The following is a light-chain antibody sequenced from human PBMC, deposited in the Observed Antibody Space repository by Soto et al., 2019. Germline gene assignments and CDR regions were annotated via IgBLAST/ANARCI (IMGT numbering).Light chain of an antibody. V-gene: IGKV3-20*01. Sequence: EIVLTQSPGTLSLSPGERATLSCCASQSIRSNDVAWYQQKPGQAPRLLIYGASSRATGIPDRFSGSGSGTDFTLTISRLEPEDFAVYYCQQYGSSPRTFGQGTKVDI. J-gene: IGKJ1*01. CDR3: QQYGSSPRT. CDR1: QSIRSND. CDR2: GAS.